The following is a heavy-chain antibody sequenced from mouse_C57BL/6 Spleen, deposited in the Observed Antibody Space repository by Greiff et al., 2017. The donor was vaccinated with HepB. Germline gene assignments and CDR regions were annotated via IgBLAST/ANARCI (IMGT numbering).Heavy chain of an antibody. D-gene: IGHD4-1*01. J-gene: IGHJ2*01. CDR3: ARFELAFDY. CDR2: IYPGDGDT. Sequence: VKLVESGPELVKPGASVKISCKASGYAFSSSWMNWVQQRPGKGLEWIGRIYPGDGDTNYNGKFKGKATLTADKSSSTAYMQLSSLTSEDSAVYFCARFELAFDYWGQGTTLTVSS. V-gene: IGHV1-82*01. CDR1: GYAFSSSW.